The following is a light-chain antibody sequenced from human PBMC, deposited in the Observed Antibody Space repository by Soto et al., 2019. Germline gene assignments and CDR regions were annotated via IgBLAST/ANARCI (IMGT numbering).Light chain of an antibody. CDR1: QSISTY. J-gene: IGKJ1*01. Sequence: EIVLTQSPATLSLSPGESATLSCRASQSISTYLAWYQQKPGQAPRLLLYDASKRITGIPARFSGSGSGTDFTLTISSLEPEDCAVYYCQQRFNWPRTFGQGTKVDIK. CDR3: QQRFNWPRT. CDR2: DAS. V-gene: IGKV3-11*01.